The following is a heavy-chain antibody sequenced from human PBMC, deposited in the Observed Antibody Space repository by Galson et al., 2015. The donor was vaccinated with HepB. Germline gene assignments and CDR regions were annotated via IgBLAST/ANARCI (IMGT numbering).Heavy chain of an antibody. CDR3: AREDGDNSRGNYMDV. V-gene: IGHV1-58*01. CDR2: IVVGSGNT. J-gene: IGHJ6*03. D-gene: IGHD6-13*01. CDR1: GFTFTSSA. Sequence: SVKVSCKASGFTFTSSAVQWVRQARGQRLEWIGWIVVGSGNTNYAQKFQERVTITRDMSTSTAYMELSSLRSEDTAVYYCAREDGDNSRGNYMDVWGKGTTVTVSS.